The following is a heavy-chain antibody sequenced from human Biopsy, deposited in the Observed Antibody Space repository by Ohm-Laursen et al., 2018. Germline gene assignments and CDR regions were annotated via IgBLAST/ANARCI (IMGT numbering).Heavy chain of an antibody. CDR1: GFPVCDYY. J-gene: IGHJ4*02. CDR3: ARAVGIAAAPIDY. V-gene: IGHV3-11*01. Sequence: SLRLSCAASGFPVCDYYMSWIRQAPGRGLEWVSDINSSGSTKYHAESVKGRFTISRDNAMNSVYLQMNSLRGEDTAVYYCARAVGIAAAPIDYWGQGTLVTVSS. D-gene: IGHD2-15*01. CDR2: INSSGSTK.